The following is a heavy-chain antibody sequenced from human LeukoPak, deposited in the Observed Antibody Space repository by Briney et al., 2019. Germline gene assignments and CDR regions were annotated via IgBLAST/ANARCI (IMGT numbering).Heavy chain of an antibody. D-gene: IGHD3-22*01. V-gene: IGHV3-48*01. Sequence: GGSLRLSCAAAGFTFSRYSMTWVRRAPGKGLEWLSYISRSSSTIYYADSVKGRFTISRDNAKNSLYLQMSSLRAEDTAVYYCARDHWNDEYDRRGFPDYWGQGTLVTVSS. J-gene: IGHJ4*02. CDR3: ARDHWNDEYDRRGFPDY. CDR1: GFTFSRYS. CDR2: ISRSSSTI.